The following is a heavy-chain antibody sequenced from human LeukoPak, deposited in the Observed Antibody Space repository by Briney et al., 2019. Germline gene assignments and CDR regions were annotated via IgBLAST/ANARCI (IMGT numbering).Heavy chain of an antibody. CDR2: IKQDGSEK. D-gene: IGHD6-19*01. V-gene: IGHV3-7*01. Sequence: GGSLRLSCVASGFSFSSYWMSWFRQAPGKGLEWVANIKQDGSEKYFVDSVKGRFTFSRDNAKNSLYLQMNSLTADDTAVYYCARGDSSGWDAFDIWGQGTMVTVSS. CDR3: ARGDSSGWDAFDI. J-gene: IGHJ3*02. CDR1: GFSFSSYW.